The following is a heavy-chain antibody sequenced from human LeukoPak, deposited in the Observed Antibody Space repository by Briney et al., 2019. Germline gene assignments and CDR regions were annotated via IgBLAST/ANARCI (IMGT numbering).Heavy chain of an antibody. Sequence: ASVKVSCKAVGYTFTGYYIHWVRQPPGQGLEWMGWIHPDSGGTNYAQKFQGRVIMTRDTSISTAYMELSSLRSDDTAVYYCARGMEWLRAYYHYCYGMDVWGQGTTVTASS. CDR2: IHPDSGGT. CDR1: GYTFTGYY. D-gene: IGHD3-3*01. J-gene: IGHJ6*01. V-gene: IGHV1-2*02. CDR3: ARGMEWLRAYYHYCYGMDV.